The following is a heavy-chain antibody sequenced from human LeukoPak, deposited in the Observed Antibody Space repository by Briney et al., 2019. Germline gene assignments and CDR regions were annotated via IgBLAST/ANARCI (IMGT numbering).Heavy chain of an antibody. V-gene: IGHV1-69*01. CDR1: GGTFSSYA. CDR2: IIPIFGTA. CDR3: AREGMTTVISLDY. J-gene: IGHJ4*02. Sequence: GSSAKVSCKASGGTFSSYAISWVRQAPGQGLEWMGGIIPIFGTANYAQKRQGRVTITADESTSTAYMELSSLRSEDTAVYYCAREGMTTVISLDYWGQGTLVTVSS. D-gene: IGHD4-17*01.